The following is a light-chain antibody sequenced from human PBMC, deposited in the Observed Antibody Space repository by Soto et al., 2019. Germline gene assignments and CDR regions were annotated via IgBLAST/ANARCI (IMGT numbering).Light chain of an antibody. CDR2: GAS. CDR3: QQYNNWPPIT. V-gene: IGKV3-15*01. CDR1: QSLSGSQ. Sequence: EIVMTQSPATLSVSPGEIATLSCTASQSLSGSQLAWYQQKPGQAPRLLIYGASTRATGISARFSCSGSGTEFTLTISSLQSEDFAVYYCQQYNNWPPITFGQGTRLEIK. J-gene: IGKJ5*01.